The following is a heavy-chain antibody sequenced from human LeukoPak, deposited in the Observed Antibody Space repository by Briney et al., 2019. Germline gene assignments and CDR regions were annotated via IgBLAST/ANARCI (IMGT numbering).Heavy chain of an antibody. CDR2: IYTSGST. Sequence: SETLSLTCAVSGGSISSGSYYWSWIRQPAGKGLEWIGRIYTSGSTNYNPSLKSRVTMSVDTSKNQFSLKLNSVTAADTAVYYCARHSSIWYEGGFDYWGQGTLVTVSS. CDR1: GGSISSGSYY. CDR3: ARHSSIWYEGGFDY. V-gene: IGHV4-61*02. J-gene: IGHJ4*02. D-gene: IGHD6-13*01.